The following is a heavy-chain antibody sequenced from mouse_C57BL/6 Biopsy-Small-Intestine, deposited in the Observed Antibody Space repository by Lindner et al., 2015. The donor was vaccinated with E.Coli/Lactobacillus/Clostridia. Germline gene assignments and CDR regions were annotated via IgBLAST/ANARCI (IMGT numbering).Heavy chain of an antibody. CDR3: ARGDGSSWYFDV. V-gene: IGHV1-39*01. CDR2: INPNYGTT. J-gene: IGHJ1*03. D-gene: IGHD1-1*01. CDR1: GYSFTDYN. Sequence: QLQESGPELVKPGASVKISCKASGYSFTDYNMNWVKQSNGKSLEWIGVINPNYGTTSYNEKFKGKATLTVDQSSSTAYMQLNSLTSEDSAVYYCARGDGSSWYFDVWGTGTTVTVSS.